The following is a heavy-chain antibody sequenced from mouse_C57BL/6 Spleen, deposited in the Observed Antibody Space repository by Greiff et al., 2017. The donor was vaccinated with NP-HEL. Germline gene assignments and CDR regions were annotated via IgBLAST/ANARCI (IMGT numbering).Heavy chain of an antibody. V-gene: IGHV5-6*01. Sequence: EVKLMESGGDLVKPGGSLKLSCAASGFTFSSYGMSWVRQTPDKRLEWVATISSGGSYTYYPDSVKGRFTISRDNAKNTLYLQMSSLKSEDTAMYYCARQPLDYWGQGTTLTVSS. CDR2: ISSGGSYT. CDR3: ARQPLDY. J-gene: IGHJ2*01. D-gene: IGHD6-1*01. CDR1: GFTFSSYG.